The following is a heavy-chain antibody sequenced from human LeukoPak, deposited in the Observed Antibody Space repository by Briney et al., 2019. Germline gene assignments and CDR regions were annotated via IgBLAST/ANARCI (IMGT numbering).Heavy chain of an antibody. CDR3: ARGPLLLWFGELFSY. CDR1: GFTVSSNY. V-gene: IGHV3-7*01. CDR2: IKQDGSEK. J-gene: IGHJ4*02. D-gene: IGHD3-10*01. Sequence: GGSLRLSCAASGFTVSSNYMSWVRQAPGKGLEWVANIKQDGSEKYYVDSVKGRFTISRDNAKNSLYLQMNSLRAEDTAVYYCARGPLLLWFGELFSYWGQGTLVTASS.